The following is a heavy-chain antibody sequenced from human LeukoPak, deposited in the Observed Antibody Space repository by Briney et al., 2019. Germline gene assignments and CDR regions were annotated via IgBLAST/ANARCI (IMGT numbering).Heavy chain of an antibody. CDR1: GYSISSGYY. J-gene: IGHJ4*02. V-gene: IGHV4-38-2*02. Sequence: SETLSLTCTVSGYSISSGYYWGWIRQPPGKGLEWIGSIYHSGSTYYNPSLKSRVTISVDTSKNQLSLKLSSVTAADTAVYYCARALDTAMVTDFDWGQGTLVTVSS. D-gene: IGHD5-18*01. CDR3: ARALDTAMVTDFD. CDR2: IYHSGST.